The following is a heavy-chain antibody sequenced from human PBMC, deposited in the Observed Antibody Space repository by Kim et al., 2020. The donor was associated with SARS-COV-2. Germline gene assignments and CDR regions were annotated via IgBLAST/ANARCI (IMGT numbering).Heavy chain of an antibody. V-gene: IGHV3-30*18. CDR2: ISYDGSNK. CDR1: GFTFSSYG. J-gene: IGHJ4*02. CDR3: AKAIVSGELLIMGHDY. Sequence: GGSLRLSCAASGFTFSSYGMHWVRQAPGKGLEWVAVISYDGSNKYYADSVKGRFTISRDNSKNTLYLQMNSLRAEDTAVYYCAKAIVSGELLIMGHDYWGQGTLVTVSS. D-gene: IGHD3-10*01.